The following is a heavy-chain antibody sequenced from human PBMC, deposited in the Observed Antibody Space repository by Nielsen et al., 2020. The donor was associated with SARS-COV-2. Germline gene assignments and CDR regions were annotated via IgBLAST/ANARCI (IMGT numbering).Heavy chain of an antibody. J-gene: IGHJ4*02. CDR2: INPNSGGT. CDR1: GFTFSSYW. D-gene: IGHD6-19*01. Sequence: GESLKISCAASGFTFSSYWMSWVRQAPGQGLEWMGWINPNSGGTNYAQKFQGRVTMTRDTSISTAYMELSRLRSDDTAVYYCARTGIAVAGIDFDCWGQGALVTVSS. V-gene: IGHV1-2*02. CDR3: ARTGIAVAGIDFDC.